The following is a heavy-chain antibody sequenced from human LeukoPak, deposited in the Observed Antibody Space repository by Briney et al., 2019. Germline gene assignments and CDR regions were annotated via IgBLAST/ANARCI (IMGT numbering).Heavy chain of an antibody. Sequence: GGSLRLSCAASGFTFSSYAMSWVRQAPGKGLEWVSAISGSGGSTYYADSVKGRFTISRDNFKNTLYLQMNSLRAEDTAVYYCASFPRSVVRGLNMEPMDYWGPGTLVTVSS. CDR3: ASFPRSVVRGLNMEPMDY. D-gene: IGHD3-10*01. V-gene: IGHV3-23*01. CDR2: ISGSGGST. J-gene: IGHJ4*01. CDR1: GFTFSSYA.